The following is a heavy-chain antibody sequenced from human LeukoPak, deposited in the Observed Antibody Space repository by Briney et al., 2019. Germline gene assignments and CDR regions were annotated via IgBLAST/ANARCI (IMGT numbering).Heavy chain of an antibody. Sequence: GGSLRLSCAAYGFTFSIYAMSWVRQAPGKGLEWVSAISGSGGSTYYADSVEGRFTISRDNSKNTLYLQMNSLRAEDTAVYYCAKVGFAYYYDSSGYYYFDYWGQGTLVTVSS. V-gene: IGHV3-23*01. CDR2: ISGSGGST. CDR3: AKVGFAYYYDSSGYYYFDY. J-gene: IGHJ4*02. D-gene: IGHD3-22*01. CDR1: GFTFSIYA.